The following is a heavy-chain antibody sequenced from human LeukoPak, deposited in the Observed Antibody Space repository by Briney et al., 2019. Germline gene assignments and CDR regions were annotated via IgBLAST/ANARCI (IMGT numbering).Heavy chain of an antibody. CDR1: GYTFTSFG. Sequence: ASVTVSCKASGYTFTSFGITWVRQAPGQGLEWMGWSNPDNGFTKYAQKLQGRVTMTTDTSATTAYMELKSLTSDDTAVYYCARMLSGGPFDNWGQGTLVTVSS. V-gene: IGHV1-18*01. CDR3: ARMLSGGPFDN. CDR2: SNPDNGFT. D-gene: IGHD5-12*01. J-gene: IGHJ4*02.